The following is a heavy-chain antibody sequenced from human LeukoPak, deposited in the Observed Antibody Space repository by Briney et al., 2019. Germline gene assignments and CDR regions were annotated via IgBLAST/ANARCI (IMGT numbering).Heavy chain of an antibody. V-gene: IGHV4-30-2*01. CDR2: IYHSAST. D-gene: IGHD3-10*01. J-gene: IGHJ5*02. CDR3: AREFSGRPNWFDP. Sequence: PSQGLSLTRMVSRGSLSSGGYYGCWTRQPRGGGGEWMGYIYHSASTYYNPSLKSRVTISVDRSKNQFSLKLSSVTAADTAVYYSAREFSGRPNWFDPWGQGTLVTVSS. CDR1: RGSLSSGGYY.